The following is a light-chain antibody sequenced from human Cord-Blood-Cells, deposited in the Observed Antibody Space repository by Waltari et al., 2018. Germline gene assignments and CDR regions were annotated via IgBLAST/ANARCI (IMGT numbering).Light chain of an antibody. CDR3: QQYYSYPWT. CDR1: QGISSY. Sequence: AIRMTQSPSSFSASTGDRVPITCRASQGISSYLAWYQQKPGKAHKLLIYAASTLQSGVPSRFSGSGSGTDFTLTISCLQSEDFATYYCQQYYSYPWTFGQGTKVEIK. CDR2: AAS. V-gene: IGKV1-8*01. J-gene: IGKJ1*01.